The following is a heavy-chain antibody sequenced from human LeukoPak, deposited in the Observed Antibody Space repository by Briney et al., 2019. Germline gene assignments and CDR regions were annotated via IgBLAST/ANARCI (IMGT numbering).Heavy chain of an antibody. Sequence: GGSLRLSCAGSAFTFSNYGLSWVRQAPGKGLEWVSGISGGDYSTSYAVSVKGRFTISRDKSKNTLYLQMNRLRAEDTAVYYCAKDRDSSTDYLFDYWGQGTLVTVSS. CDR3: AKDRDSSTDYLFDY. CDR2: ISGGDYST. V-gene: IGHV3-23*01. J-gene: IGHJ4*02. D-gene: IGHD2-2*01. CDR1: AFTFSNYG.